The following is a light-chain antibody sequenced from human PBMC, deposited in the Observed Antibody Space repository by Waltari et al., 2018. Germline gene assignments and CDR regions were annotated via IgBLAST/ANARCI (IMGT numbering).Light chain of an antibody. V-gene: IGKV4-1*01. CDR3: QHGWT. CDR2: WAS. CDR1: QSVLYSSNNKNY. Sequence: DIVMTQSPDSLAVSLGERATTNCKSSQSVLYSSNNKNYLAWYQQKPGQPPKLLIYWASTRESGVPDRFSGSGSGTDFTLTISSLQAEDVAVYYCQHGWTFGQGTKVEIK. J-gene: IGKJ1*01.